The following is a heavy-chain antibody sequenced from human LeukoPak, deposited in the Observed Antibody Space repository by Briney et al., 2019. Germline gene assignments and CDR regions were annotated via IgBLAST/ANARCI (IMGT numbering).Heavy chain of an antibody. CDR3: AKDEEWWELPNHFDY. Sequence: PGGSLRLSCAASGFTFSSYAVSWVRQAPGKGLEWVSAISGSGGSTYYADSVKGRFTISRDNSKNTLYLQMNSLRAEDTAVYYCAKDEEWWELPNHFDYWGQGTLVTVSS. V-gene: IGHV3-23*01. J-gene: IGHJ4*02. CDR1: GFTFSSYA. D-gene: IGHD1-26*01. CDR2: ISGSGGST.